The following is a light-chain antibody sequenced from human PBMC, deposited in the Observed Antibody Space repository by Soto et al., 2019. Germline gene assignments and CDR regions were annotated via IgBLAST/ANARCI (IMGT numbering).Light chain of an antibody. V-gene: IGLV2-11*01. J-gene: IGLJ2*01. CDR2: DVN. CDR1: SSDVCGYEY. Sequence: QSVPTQPRSVSGSPGQSVIISCTGTSSDVCGYEYVSWFQQSPDKAPKLIIYDVNNRPSGVPDRFSGSKSGNTDSLTISGLQAEDEADYYCCSYAGTYTPMVFGGGTKPTVL. CDR3: CSYAGTYTPMV.